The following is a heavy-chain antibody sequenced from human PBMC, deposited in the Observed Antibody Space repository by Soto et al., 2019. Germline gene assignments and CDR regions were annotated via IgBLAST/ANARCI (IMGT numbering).Heavy chain of an antibody. J-gene: IGHJ6*03. V-gene: IGHV4-39*01. CDR1: GGSISSSSYY. CDR2: IYYSGST. CDR3: VRHRLILAPYYYYYMEV. Sequence: SETLSLTCTVSGGSISSSSYYWGWIRQPPGKGLEWIGSIYYSGSTYYNPSLKSRVTISVDTSKNQFSLKLSSVTAADTAVYYCVRHRLILAPYYYYYMEVWGKGTTVTVSS. D-gene: IGHD3-3*02.